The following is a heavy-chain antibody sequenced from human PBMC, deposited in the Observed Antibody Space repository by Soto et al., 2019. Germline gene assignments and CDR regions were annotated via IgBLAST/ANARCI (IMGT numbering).Heavy chain of an antibody. V-gene: IGHV3-21*01. CDR2: ISTSSSYI. Sequence: EVQLVESGGGLVKPGGSLRLSCAASGFTFSSYSMNWVRQAPGKGLEWVSSISTSSSYIYYADSVKGRFTISRDNAXNXLXXQMNSLRAEDTAVYYCARDGYYYDGGGYSYIAFDIWGQGTVVTVSS. CDR1: GFTFSSYS. CDR3: ARDGYYYDGGGYSYIAFDI. D-gene: IGHD3-22*01. J-gene: IGHJ3*02.